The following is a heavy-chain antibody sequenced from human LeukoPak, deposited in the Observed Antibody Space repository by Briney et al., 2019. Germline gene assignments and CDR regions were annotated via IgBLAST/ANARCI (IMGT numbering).Heavy chain of an antibody. CDR3: ARDLTAMLTTPFDY. CDR2: IKQDGSGK. Sequence: GGSLRLSCAASGFTFNSYSPTWVRQAPGKGLEWVVTIKQDGSGKYYVDSVKGRFTISRDNAEKSLYLQMNSLRADDTAVYYCARDLTAMLTTPFDYWGQGTLVTVSS. J-gene: IGHJ4*02. CDR1: GFTFNSYS. D-gene: IGHD5-18*01. V-gene: IGHV3-7*01.